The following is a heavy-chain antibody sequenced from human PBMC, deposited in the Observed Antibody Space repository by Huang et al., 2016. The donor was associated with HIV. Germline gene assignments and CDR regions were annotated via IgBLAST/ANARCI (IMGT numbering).Heavy chain of an antibody. Sequence: QVLLVQSGAEVRKPGASVKVSCTAFGGIFSSYAISWVRQAPGQVREWMGGIIPIFGTANYTQKFQGSVTITVDESTNTGYMELTRLTSEDTAVYYWARTAYSYGFRQGYNWFDPWGQGTPVTVSS. D-gene: IGHD5-18*01. CDR2: IIPIFGTA. J-gene: IGHJ5*02. CDR1: GGIFSSYA. V-gene: IGHV1-69*13. CDR3: ARTAYSYGFRQGYNWFDP.